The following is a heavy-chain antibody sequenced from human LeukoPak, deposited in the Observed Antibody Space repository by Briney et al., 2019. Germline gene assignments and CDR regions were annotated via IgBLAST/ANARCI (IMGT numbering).Heavy chain of an antibody. CDR1: YW. CDR2: IYPGDSDT. V-gene: IGHV5-51*01. CDR3: ARHPNYYYYYMDV. J-gene: IGHJ6*03. Sequence: YWSWIRQSPGRGLEWMGIIYPGDSDTRYSPSFQGQVTISADKSISTAYLQWSSLKASDTAMYYCARHPNYYYYYMDVWGKGTTVTVSS.